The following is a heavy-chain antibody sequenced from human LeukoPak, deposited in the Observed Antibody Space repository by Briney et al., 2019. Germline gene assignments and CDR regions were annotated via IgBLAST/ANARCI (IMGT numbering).Heavy chain of an antibody. V-gene: IGHV3-11*01. D-gene: IGHD2-2*01. Sequence: GGSLRLSCAASGFTFSDYYMSRIRQAPGKGLEWVSYISSSGSTVYYADSVKGRFTISRDNAKNSLYLQMNSLRAEDTAVYYCARDRCSSTSCSYGMDVWGQGTTVTVSS. CDR2: ISSSGSTV. J-gene: IGHJ6*02. CDR3: ARDRCSSTSCSYGMDV. CDR1: GFTFSDYY.